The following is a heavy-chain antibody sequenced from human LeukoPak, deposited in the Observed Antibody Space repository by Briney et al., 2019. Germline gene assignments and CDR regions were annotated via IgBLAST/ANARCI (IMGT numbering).Heavy chain of an antibody. CDR2: IKEDGSEK. CDR1: GFTFRRYW. D-gene: IGHD6-13*01. V-gene: IGHV3-7*01. J-gene: IGHJ6*03. Sequence: GGSLRLSCVASGFTFRRYWMTWVRQAPGKKPEWVANIKEDGSEKYYDDSVRGRFTISRDNAKNTLYLDMNSLRAEDTAVYYCASRYSSSWYYYYYYMDVWGKGTTVTVSS. CDR3: ASRYSSSWYYYYYYMDV.